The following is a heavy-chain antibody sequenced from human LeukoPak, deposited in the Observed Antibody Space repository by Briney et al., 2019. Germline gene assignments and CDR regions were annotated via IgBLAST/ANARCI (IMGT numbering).Heavy chain of an antibody. CDR3: ARERMRNWFDP. V-gene: IGHV3-48*01. Sequence: GGSLRLSCAASGFTFSSYSMNWVRQAPGKGLEWVSYISSSSSTIYYADSVKGRFTISRDNAKNSLYLQMNSLRAEDTAVYYCARERMRNWFDPWGQGTLVTVSS. CDR2: ISSSSSTI. CDR1: GFTFSSYS. J-gene: IGHJ5*02.